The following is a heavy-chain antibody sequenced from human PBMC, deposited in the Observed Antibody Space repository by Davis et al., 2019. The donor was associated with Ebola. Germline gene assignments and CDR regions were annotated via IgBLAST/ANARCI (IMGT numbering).Heavy chain of an antibody. Sequence: GESLKISRVASEFTFTNYAMTWVRQAPGKGLEWVSYISVGSSNIYYADSVRGRFTVSRDNAKNSLYLQMNRLRDEDTAVYYCARDPVSWFFDLWGRGAPVTVSS. CDR1: EFTFTNYA. J-gene: IGHJ2*01. V-gene: IGHV3-48*02. CDR3: ARDPVSWFFDL. CDR2: ISVGSSNI.